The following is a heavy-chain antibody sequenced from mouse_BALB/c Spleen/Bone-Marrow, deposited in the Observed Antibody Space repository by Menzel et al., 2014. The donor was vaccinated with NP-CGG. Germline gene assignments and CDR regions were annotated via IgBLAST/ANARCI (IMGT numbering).Heavy chain of an antibody. J-gene: IGHJ3*01. CDR3: SRLSYYGRFAY. V-gene: IGHV4-1*02. CDR1: GFDFSRYW. Sequence: EVQLQESGGGLVQPGGSLKHSCAASGFDFSRYWMSWVRQAPGKGLEWIGEINPDSSTINYTPSLKDKFIISRDNAKNTLYLQMSKVRSEDTALYYCSRLSYYGRFAYWGQGTLVTVSA. D-gene: IGHD1-1*01. CDR2: INPDSSTI.